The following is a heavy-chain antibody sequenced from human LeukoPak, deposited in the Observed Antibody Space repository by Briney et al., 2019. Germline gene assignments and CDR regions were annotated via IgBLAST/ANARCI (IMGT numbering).Heavy chain of an antibody. J-gene: IGHJ6*03. CDR2: IYYSGST. D-gene: IGHD1-26*01. V-gene: IGHV4-59*01. CDR3: ARDRGSYNYYYYYMDV. CDR1: GGSISSYY. Sequence: PSETLSLTCTVSGGSISSYYWSWIRQPPGKGLEWIGYIYYSGSTNYNPSLKSRVTISVDTSKNQFSLKLSSVTAADTAVYYCARDRGSYNYYYYYMDVWGKGTTVTVSS.